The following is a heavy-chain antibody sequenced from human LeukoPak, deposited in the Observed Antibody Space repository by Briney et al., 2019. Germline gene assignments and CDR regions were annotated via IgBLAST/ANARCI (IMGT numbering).Heavy chain of an antibody. CDR1: GGSFSGYY. CDR3: ARGYRQLARIDY. CDR2: INHSGST. J-gene: IGHJ4*02. D-gene: IGHD6-6*01. V-gene: IGHV4-34*01. Sequence: SETLSLTCAVYGGSFSGYYWSWIRQPPGKGLEWIGEINHSGSTNYNPSLKSRVTISVDTSKNQFSLKLSSVTAADTAVYYYARGYRQLARIDYWGQGTLVTVSS.